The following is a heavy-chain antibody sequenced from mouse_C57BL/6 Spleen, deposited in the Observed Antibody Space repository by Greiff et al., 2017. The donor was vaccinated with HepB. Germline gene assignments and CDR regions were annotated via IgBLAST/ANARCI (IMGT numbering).Heavy chain of an antibody. V-gene: IGHV1-61*01. CDR2: IYPSDSET. D-gene: IGHD2-3*01. J-gene: IGHJ2*01. CDR3: ARADGYFHFDY. Sequence: QVQLQHPGAELVRPGSSVKLSCKASGYTFTSYWMDWVKQRPGQGLEWIGNIYPSDSETHYNQKFKDKATLTVDKSSSTAYMQLSSLTSEDSAVYYCARADGYFHFDYWGQGTTLTVSS. CDR1: GYTFTSYW.